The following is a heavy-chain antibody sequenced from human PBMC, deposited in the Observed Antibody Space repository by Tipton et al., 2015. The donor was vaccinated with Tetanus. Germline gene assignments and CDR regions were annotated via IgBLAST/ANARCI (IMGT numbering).Heavy chain of an antibody. V-gene: IGHV3-23*01. Sequence: SLRLSCTASGFAFDKYAMNWVRQAPGKGLEWVSGISGLGRTTDYADSVKGRFTISRDNSKNTVFLQMNSLRAEDTAVYFCAKRGQQWAVSSYFDSWGQGTLVAVSS. CDR3: AKRGQQWAVSSYFDS. CDR1: GFAFDKYA. CDR2: ISGLGRTT. J-gene: IGHJ4*02. D-gene: IGHD6-19*01.